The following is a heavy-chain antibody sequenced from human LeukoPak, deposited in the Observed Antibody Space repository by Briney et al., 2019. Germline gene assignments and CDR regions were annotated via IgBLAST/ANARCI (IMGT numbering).Heavy chain of an antibody. CDR1: GGSISSYY. J-gene: IGHJ4*02. CDR2: IYYSGST. Sequence: SETLSLTCTVSGGSISSYYWSWIRQPPGKGLEWIGYIYYSGSTNYNPSLKSRVTISVDTSKNQFSLKLSSVTAADTAVYYCARGGGYCSGGSCHIDYWGQRTLVTVSS. V-gene: IGHV4-59*01. CDR3: ARGGGYCSGGSCHIDY. D-gene: IGHD2-15*01.